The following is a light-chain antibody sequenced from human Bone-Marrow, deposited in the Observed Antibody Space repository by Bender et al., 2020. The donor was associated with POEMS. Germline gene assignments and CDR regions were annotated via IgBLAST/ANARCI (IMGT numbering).Light chain of an antibody. J-gene: IGLJ2*01. CDR1: VLAKKY. CDR2: SDT. V-gene: IGLV3-27*01. Sequence: SYELTQPSSVSVSPGQTARITCSGDVLAKKYARWFQQKPGQAPVLMIYSDTERPSGIPERFSGSNSGNTATLTISRVEAGDEADYYCQLWDSSSDHVVFGGGTKLTVL. CDR3: QLWDSSSDHVV.